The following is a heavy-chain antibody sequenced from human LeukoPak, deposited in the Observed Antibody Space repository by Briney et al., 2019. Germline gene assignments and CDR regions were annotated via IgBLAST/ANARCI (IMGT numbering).Heavy chain of an antibody. Sequence: SETLSLTCTVSGGSISSGHYYWSWIRQPPGKGLEWIGYIYYSGITYYNPSLKSRVTISIDTSKNQFSLKLNSVTAADTAVYYCVSRLTATGEFDYWGQGTLVTVSS. CDR3: VSRLTATGEFDY. CDR2: IYYSGIT. CDR1: GGSISSGHYY. D-gene: IGHD2-21*02. J-gene: IGHJ4*02. V-gene: IGHV4-30-4*01.